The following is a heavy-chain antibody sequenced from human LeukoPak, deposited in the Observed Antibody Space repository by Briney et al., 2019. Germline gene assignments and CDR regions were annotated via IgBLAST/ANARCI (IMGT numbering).Heavy chain of an antibody. J-gene: IGHJ4*02. V-gene: IGHV3-30*18. D-gene: IGHD5-12*01. CDR2: ISYDGSNK. Sequence: GGSLRLSCAASGFTFSSYGMHWVRKAPGKGLEWVAVISYDGSNKYYADSVKGRFTISRDNSKNTLYLQMNSLRAEDTAVYYCAKEGVATTLDYWGQGTLVTVSS. CDR3: AKEGVATTLDY. CDR1: GFTFSSYG.